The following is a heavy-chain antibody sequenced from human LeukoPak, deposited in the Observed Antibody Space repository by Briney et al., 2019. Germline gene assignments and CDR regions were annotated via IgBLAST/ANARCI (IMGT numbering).Heavy chain of an antibody. D-gene: IGHD3-10*01. V-gene: IGHV3-30-3*01. CDR3: ARDGGGYYASGTHYYFDC. CDR2: ISYDGSNK. J-gene: IGHJ4*02. CDR1: GFTFSSYP. Sequence: GRSLRLSCAASGFTFSSYPMHWVRQAPGKGLEWVGVISYDGSNKYSADSVKGRFTISRDNSKDTLYLQVSSLRAEDTAVYYCARDGGGYYASGTHYYFDCWGQGTLVTVSS.